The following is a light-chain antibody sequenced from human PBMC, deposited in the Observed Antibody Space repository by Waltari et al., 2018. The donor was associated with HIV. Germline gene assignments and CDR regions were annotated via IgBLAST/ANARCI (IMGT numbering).Light chain of an antibody. Sequence: QLVLTQSPSASASLGASVKLTCTLSSGHSSYAIAWPQQQPEKGPRYLMKLNSDGSHSKGDGIPDRFSGSSSGAERYLTISSLQYEDEADYYCQTWGTGIRVFGGGTKLTVL. CDR1: SGHSSYA. V-gene: IGLV4-69*01. CDR3: QTWGTGIRV. J-gene: IGLJ3*02. CDR2: LNSDGSH.